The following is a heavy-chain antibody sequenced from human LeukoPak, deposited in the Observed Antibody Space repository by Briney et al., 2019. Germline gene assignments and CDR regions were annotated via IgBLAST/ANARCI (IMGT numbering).Heavy chain of an antibody. CDR3: ARLSPYSSSWYFLDY. J-gene: IGHJ4*02. Sequence: ASVKVSCTASGYTFTSYAMHWVRQAPGQRLEWMGWINAGNGNTKYSQKFQGRVTITRDTSASTAYMELSSLRSEDTAVYYCARLSPYSSSWYFLDYWGQGTLVTVSS. V-gene: IGHV1-3*01. D-gene: IGHD6-13*01. CDR2: INAGNGNT. CDR1: GYTFTSYA.